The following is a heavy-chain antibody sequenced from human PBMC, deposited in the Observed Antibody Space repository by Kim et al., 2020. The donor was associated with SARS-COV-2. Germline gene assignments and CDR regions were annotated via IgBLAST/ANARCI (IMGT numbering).Heavy chain of an antibody. CDR1: GGSISSGGYY. J-gene: IGHJ4*02. D-gene: IGHD5-12*01. CDR3: ARGVGPRDGYNYGFDY. CDR2: IYYSGST. V-gene: IGHV4-31*03. Sequence: SETLSLTCTVSGGSISSGGYYWSWIRQHPGKGLEWIGYIYYSGSTYYNPSLKSRVTISVDTSKNQFSLKLSSVTAADTAVYYCARGVGPRDGYNYGFDYWGQGTLVTVSS.